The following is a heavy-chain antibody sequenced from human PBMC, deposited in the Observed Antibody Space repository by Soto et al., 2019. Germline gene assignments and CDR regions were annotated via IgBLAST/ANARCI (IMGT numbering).Heavy chain of an antibody. Sequence: ASVKVSCKASGYTFTGYYMHWVRQAPGQGLEWMGWINPNSGGTNYAQKFQGRVTMTRDTSISTAYMELSRLRFDDTAVYYCTTDPPGNHYFDYWGQGTLVTVSS. CDR2: INPNSGGT. CDR1: GYTFTGYY. V-gene: IGHV1-2*02. J-gene: IGHJ4*02. CDR3: TTDPPGNHYFDY.